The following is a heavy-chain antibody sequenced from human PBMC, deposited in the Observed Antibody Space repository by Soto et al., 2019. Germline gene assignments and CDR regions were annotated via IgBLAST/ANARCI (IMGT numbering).Heavy chain of an antibody. J-gene: IGHJ5*02. D-gene: IGHD2-2*01. V-gene: IGHV4-30-4*01. CDR1: GGSISSGDYY. CDR3: ARGFDREYQLWFDP. CDR2: IYYSGST. Sequence: SETLSLTCTVSGGSISSGDYYWSWIRQPPGKGLEWIGYIYYSGSTYYNPSLKSRVTISVDTSKNQFSLKLSSVTAADTAVYYCARGFDREYQLWFDPWGQGTLVTVS.